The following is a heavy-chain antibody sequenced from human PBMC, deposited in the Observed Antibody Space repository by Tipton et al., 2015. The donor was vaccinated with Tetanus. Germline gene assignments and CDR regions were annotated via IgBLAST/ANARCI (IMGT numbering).Heavy chain of an antibody. D-gene: IGHD6-13*01. V-gene: IGHV4-39*07. CDR2: IYYSGST. Sequence: TLSLTCTVSGGSISSSSYYWGWIRQPPGKGLEWIGSIYYSGSTNYNPSLKSRVTISVDTSKNQFSLKLSSVTAADTAVYYCARALIAAAGRYYFDYWGQGTLVTVSS. CDR1: GGSISSSSYY. CDR3: ARALIAAAGRYYFDY. J-gene: IGHJ4*02.